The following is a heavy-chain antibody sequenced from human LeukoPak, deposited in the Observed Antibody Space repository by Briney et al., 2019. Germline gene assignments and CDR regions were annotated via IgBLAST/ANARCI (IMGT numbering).Heavy chain of an antibody. CDR2: IIPIFGTA. CDR3: ARWAVVAAALDY. V-gene: IGHV1-69*06. Sequence: ASVKVSCKASGYTFTGYYMHWVRQAPGQGLEWMGGIIPIFGTANYAQKFQGRVTITADKSTSTAYMELSSLRSEDTAVYYCARWAVVAAALDYWGQGTLVTVSS. CDR1: GYTFTGYY. D-gene: IGHD6-13*01. J-gene: IGHJ4*02.